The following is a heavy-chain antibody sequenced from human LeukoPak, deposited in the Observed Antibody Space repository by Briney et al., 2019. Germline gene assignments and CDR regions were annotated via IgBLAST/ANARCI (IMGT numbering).Heavy chain of an antibody. V-gene: IGHV6-1*01. D-gene: IGHD2-2*01. CDR1: GDSVSSNSAA. CDR3: ARDYIVVVPAATTRRAYYYYGMDV. Sequence: SQTLSLTCAISGDSVSSNSAAWNWIRQSPSRGLERLGRTYYRSKWYNDYAVSVKSRITINPDTSKNQFSLQLNSVTPEDTAVYYCARDYIVVVPAATTRRAYYYYGMDVWGKGTTVTVSS. J-gene: IGHJ6*04. CDR2: TYYRSKWYN.